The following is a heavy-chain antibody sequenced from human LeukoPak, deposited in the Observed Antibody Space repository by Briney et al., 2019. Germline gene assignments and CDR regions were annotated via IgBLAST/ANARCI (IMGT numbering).Heavy chain of an antibody. D-gene: IGHD6-19*01. CDR1: GLSVKSNY. J-gene: IGHJ4*02. Sequence: PGGSLRLSCTVSGLSVKSNYMSWVRQPPGKGLEWVSAIYSGGSTFYTDSVKGRFTISRDNSKNTLYLQMNGLRAEDTAVYYCAKPPYSSGWYYWGQGTLVTVSS. CDR3: AKPPYSSGWYY. V-gene: IGHV3-53*01. CDR2: IYSGGST.